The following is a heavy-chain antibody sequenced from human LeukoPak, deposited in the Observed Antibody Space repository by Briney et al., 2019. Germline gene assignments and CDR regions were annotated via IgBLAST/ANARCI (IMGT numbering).Heavy chain of an antibody. D-gene: IGHD6-6*01. V-gene: IGHV3-7*01. CDR2: IKKDGSEK. Sequence: PGGSLRLSCAASGFTFSSYWMSWVRQAPGKGLEWVANIKKDGSEKYYVDSVKGRFTISRDNAKTSLYLQMNSLRAEDTAVYFCAREVARPNFFDYWGQGTLVTVSS. CDR1: GFTFSSYW. CDR3: AREVARPNFFDY. J-gene: IGHJ4*02.